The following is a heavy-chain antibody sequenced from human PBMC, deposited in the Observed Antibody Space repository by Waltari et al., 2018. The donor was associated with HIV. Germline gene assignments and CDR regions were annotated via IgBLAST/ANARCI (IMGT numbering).Heavy chain of an antibody. J-gene: IGHJ3*02. D-gene: IGHD5-12*01. CDR1: EFTVSSDY. V-gene: IGHV3-53*02. Sequence: EVQLVETGGGLIQPGGSLRLSCAASEFTVSSDYMGGVRQAPGKGLEWVSVIYSGGRTYYADSVKGRFTISRDNSKNTLYLQMNSLRAEDTAIYYCARGSEYSGYADAFDIWGQGTMVTVSS. CDR2: IYSGGRT. CDR3: ARGSEYSGYADAFDI.